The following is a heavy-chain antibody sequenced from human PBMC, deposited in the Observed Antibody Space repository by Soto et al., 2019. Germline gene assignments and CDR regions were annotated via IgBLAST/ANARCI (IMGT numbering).Heavy chain of an antibody. CDR3: ARSAMAGDYYYYGMDV. Sequence: SSVKVSCKASGYTFSSYGITWVRQAPGQGLEWMGWISVYSGKTSYAQKLQDRVTMSTDTSTSTAYMELRSLRSDDTAFYYCARSAMAGDYYYYGMDVWGRGTTVTVSS. CDR2: ISVYSGKT. CDR1: GYTFSSYG. D-gene: IGHD6-19*01. J-gene: IGHJ6*02. V-gene: IGHV1-18*04.